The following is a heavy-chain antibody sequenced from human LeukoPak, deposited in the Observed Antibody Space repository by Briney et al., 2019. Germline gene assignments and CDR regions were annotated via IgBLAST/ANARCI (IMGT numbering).Heavy chain of an antibody. J-gene: IGHJ4*02. D-gene: IGHD4-17*01. CDR1: GFTFSSYS. CDR2: ISGSNSSI. V-gene: IGHV3-48*01. Sequence: GGSLRLSCAASGFTFSSYSMSWVRQAPGKGLEWVSYISGSNSSIYYADSVKGRFTISRDNARNSLYLQMNGLRAEDTAVYYCARAPLMYGDYADWGQGTLVTVSS. CDR3: ARAPLMYGDYAD.